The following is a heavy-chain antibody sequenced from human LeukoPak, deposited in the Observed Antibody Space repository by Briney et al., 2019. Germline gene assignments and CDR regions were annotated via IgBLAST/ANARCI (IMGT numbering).Heavy chain of an antibody. CDR1: GGSISSGDYY. CDR2: IYYSGST. V-gene: IGHV4-61*08. D-gene: IGHD3-22*01. J-gene: IGHJ4*02. Sequence: SETLSLTCTVSGGSISSGDYYWSWIRQPPGKGLEWIGYIYYSGSTNYNPSLKSRVTISVDTSKNQFSLKLSSVTAADTAVYYCARQGYYDSSGYYPYFDYWGQGTLVTVSS. CDR3: ARQGYYDSSGYYPYFDY.